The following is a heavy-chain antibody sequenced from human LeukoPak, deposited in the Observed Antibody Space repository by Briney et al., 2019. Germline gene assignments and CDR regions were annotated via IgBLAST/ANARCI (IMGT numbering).Heavy chain of an antibody. D-gene: IGHD3-3*01. CDR2: INHSGST. CDR1: GGSFSGYY. Sequence: SETLSLACAVYGGSFSGYYWSWIRQPPGKGLEWIGEINHSGSTNYNPSLKSRVTISVDTSKNQFSLKLSSVTAADTAVYYCARDINNWSGPLIYYYYYGMDVWGQGTTVTVSS. CDR3: ARDINNWSGPLIYYYYYGMDV. J-gene: IGHJ6*02. V-gene: IGHV4-34*01.